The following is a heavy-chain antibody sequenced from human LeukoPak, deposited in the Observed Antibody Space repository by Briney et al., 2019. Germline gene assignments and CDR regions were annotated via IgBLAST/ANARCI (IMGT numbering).Heavy chain of an antibody. CDR2: INPNSGGT. J-gene: IGHJ4*02. D-gene: IGHD2-2*02. CDR3: ARDRARYCSSTSCYMLDY. V-gene: IGHV1-2*02. Sequence: SVKVSCKASGYTFTGYYMHWVRQAPGQGLEWMGWINPNSGGTNYAQKFQGRVTMTRDTSISTAYMELSRLRSDDTAVYYCARDRARYCSSTSCYMLDYWGQGTLVTVSS. CDR1: GYTFTGYY.